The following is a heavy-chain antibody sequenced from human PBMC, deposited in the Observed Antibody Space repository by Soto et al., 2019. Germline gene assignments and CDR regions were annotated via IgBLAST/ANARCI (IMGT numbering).Heavy chain of an antibody. Sequence: QLQLQESGPGLVKPSETLSLTCTVSGGSISSSSYYWDWIRQPPGKGLEGIGSIYYTGKTYYNPSLKSRVSISVDTSKNQFSLKVSSVTAADTAVYYCARRETGSGYGMDVWGQGTTVTVSS. D-gene: IGHD1-1*01. CDR1: GGSISSSSYY. CDR2: IYYTGKT. J-gene: IGHJ6*02. CDR3: ARRETGSGYGMDV. V-gene: IGHV4-39*01.